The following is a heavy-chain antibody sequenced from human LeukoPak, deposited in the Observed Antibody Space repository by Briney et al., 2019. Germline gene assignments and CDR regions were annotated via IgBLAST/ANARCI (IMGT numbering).Heavy chain of an antibody. CDR1: GGSFSGYY. CDR3: ARGGIAAAGIRSGYGY. CDR2: INHSGST. V-gene: IGHV4-34*01. D-gene: IGHD6-13*01. J-gene: IGHJ4*02. Sequence: PSETLSLTCAVYGGSFSGYYWSWIRQPPGKGLEWIGEINHSGSTNYNPSLKSRVTISVDTSKNQFSLKLSSVTAADTAVYYCARGGIAAAGIRSGYGYWGQGTLVTVSS.